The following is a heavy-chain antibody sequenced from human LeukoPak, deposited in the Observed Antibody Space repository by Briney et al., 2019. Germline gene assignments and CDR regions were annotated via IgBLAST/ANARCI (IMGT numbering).Heavy chain of an antibody. D-gene: IGHD2-15*01. Sequence: GGSLRLSCTASGFTFGDYAMSWVRQAPGKGLEWVGFIRSKAYGGTTEYAASVKGRFTISRDDSKSIAYLQMNSLRAEDTAVYYCAKDQHPQPPDVVVVAANAFDIWGQGTMVTVSS. V-gene: IGHV3-49*04. CDR1: GFTFGDYA. CDR2: IRSKAYGGTT. CDR3: AKDQHPQPPDVVVVAANAFDI. J-gene: IGHJ3*02.